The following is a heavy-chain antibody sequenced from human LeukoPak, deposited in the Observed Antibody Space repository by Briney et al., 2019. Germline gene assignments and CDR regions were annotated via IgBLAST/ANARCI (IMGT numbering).Heavy chain of an antibody. Sequence: ASVKVSCKASGGTFSSYAISWVRQAPGQGLEWMGGIIPIFGTANYAQKFQGRVTITADESTSTAYMELSSLRSEDTAVYYCASKVAPPFRAFDPWGQGTLVTVSS. V-gene: IGHV1-69*01. CDR2: IIPIFGTA. CDR3: ASKVAPPFRAFDP. D-gene: IGHD3-10*01. J-gene: IGHJ5*02. CDR1: GGTFSSYA.